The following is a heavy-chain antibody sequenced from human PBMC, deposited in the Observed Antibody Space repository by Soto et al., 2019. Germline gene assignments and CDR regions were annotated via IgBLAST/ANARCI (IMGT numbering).Heavy chain of an antibody. D-gene: IGHD5-12*01. CDR1: GCR. V-gene: IGHV4-61*08. CDR3: ARGVGYSGYDFNLFDY. J-gene: IGHJ4*02. Sequence: GCRRSFNRPNQRKGLEWIGYIYYSGSTNYNPSLKSRVTISVDTSKNQFSLKLSSVTAADTAVYYCARGVGYSGYDFNLFDYWGQGTLVTVSS. CDR2: IYYSGST.